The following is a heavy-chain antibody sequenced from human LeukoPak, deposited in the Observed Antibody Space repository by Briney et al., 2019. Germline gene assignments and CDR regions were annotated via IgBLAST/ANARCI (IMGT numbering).Heavy chain of an antibody. Sequence: GGSLRLSCAASGFSFSVFWMHWVRQAPGKGLVGVSRINSDGRITNYADSVKGRFTISRDNAKNTLYLQMNSLRAEDTAVYYCARVRWGGRCYFDYWGQGTLVTVSS. V-gene: IGHV3-74*01. D-gene: IGHD4-23*01. J-gene: IGHJ4*02. CDR2: INSDGRIT. CDR3: ARVRWGGRCYFDY. CDR1: GFSFSVFW.